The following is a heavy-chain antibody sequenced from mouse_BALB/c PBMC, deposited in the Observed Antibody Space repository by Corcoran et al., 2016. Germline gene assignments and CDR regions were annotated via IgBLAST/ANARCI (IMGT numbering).Heavy chain of an antibody. CDR2: INTYTGEP. J-gene: IGHJ3*01. Sequence: QIQLVQSGPELKKPGETVKISCKASGYTFTNYGMNWVKQAPGKGLKWMGWINTYTGEPTYADDFKGRFAFSLETSASTAYLQINNLKNEDTATYFCARDYGNSQALFAYCGQGTLVTVSA. V-gene: IGHV9-3-1*01. D-gene: IGHD2-1*01. CDR1: GYTFTNYG. CDR3: ARDYGNSQALFAY.